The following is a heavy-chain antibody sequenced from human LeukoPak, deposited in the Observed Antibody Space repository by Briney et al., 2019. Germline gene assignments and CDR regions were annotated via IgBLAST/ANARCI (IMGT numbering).Heavy chain of an antibody. J-gene: IGHJ4*02. V-gene: IGHV3-23*01. D-gene: IGHD1-26*01. CDR2: ISGSGGST. CDR1: GFTFSSYA. Sequence: GGSLRLSCAASGFTFSSYAMSWVRQAPGKGLEWVSAISGSGGSTYYADSVKGRFTISRDNSKNTLYLQMNSLRAEDTAVYYCARPRDWELLSSLDYWGQGTLVTVSS. CDR3: ARPRDWELLSSLDY.